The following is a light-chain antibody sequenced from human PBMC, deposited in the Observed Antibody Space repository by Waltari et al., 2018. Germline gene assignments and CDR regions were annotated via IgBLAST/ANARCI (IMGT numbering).Light chain of an antibody. CDR3: NPYTSGYTYV. J-gene: IGLJ1*01. CDR2: NVS. V-gene: IGLV2-14*03. Sequence: WYQHQPGKVPKLILYNVSQRPSGVSHRFSGSKSSNTASLTISELQAEDEATYYCNPYTSGYTYVFGTGTTVTVL.